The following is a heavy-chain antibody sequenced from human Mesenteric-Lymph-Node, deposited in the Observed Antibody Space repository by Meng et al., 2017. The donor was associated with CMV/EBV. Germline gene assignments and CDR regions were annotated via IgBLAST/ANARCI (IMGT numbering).Heavy chain of an antibody. J-gene: IGHJ4*02. CDR2: INHSGST. Sequence: GSLRLSCAVYGGSFSGYYWSWIRQPPEKGLEWIGEINHSGSTNYNPSLKSRVTISLDTSKNQFSLRLSSVTSADTAVYYCARGRGFGYWGQGTLVTVSS. CDR3: ARGRGFGY. D-gene: IGHD3-10*01. V-gene: IGHV4-34*01. CDR1: GGSFSGYY.